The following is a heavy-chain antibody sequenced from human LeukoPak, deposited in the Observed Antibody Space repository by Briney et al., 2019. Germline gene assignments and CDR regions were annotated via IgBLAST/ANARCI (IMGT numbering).Heavy chain of an antibody. J-gene: IGHJ4*02. CDR3: ARDIYCSGSVGCIDY. V-gene: IGHV3-30-3*01. Sequence: TGGSLRLSCAASGFTYSGQAMHWVRQAPGKGLGWVAVISADGSRDFYANSVKGRFTISRDNSENTLSLQMNSLRVEDTAVYYCARDIYCSGSVGCIDYWGQGTRVTVSS. D-gene: IGHD6-19*01. CDR2: ISADGSRD. CDR1: GFTYSGQA.